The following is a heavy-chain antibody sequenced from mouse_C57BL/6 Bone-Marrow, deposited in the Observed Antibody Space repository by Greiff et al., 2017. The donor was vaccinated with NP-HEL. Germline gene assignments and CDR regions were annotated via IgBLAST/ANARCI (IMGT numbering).Heavy chain of an antibody. CDR1: GYTFTSYW. D-gene: IGHD2-5*01. CDR2: IDPSDLYT. Sequence: QVQLQQPGAELVMPGASVKLSCKASGYTFTSYWMHWVKQRPGQGLEWIGEIDPSDLYTNYNQKFKGKSTLTVDKSSSTAYMQLSSLTSADSAVYYCASSNYVDYYAMDYWGQGTSVTVSS. CDR3: ASSNYVDYYAMDY. J-gene: IGHJ4*01. V-gene: IGHV1-69*01.